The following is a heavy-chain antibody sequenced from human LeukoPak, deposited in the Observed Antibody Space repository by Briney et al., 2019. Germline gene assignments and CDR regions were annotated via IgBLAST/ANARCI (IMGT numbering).Heavy chain of an antibody. J-gene: IGHJ4*02. V-gene: IGHV3-30*18. Sequence: GRSLRLSCAASGFTFSSYGMRWVRQAPGKGLEWVAVISYDGSNKYYADSVKGRFTISRDNSKNTLYLQMNSLRAEDTAVYYCAKGHRSYFDYWGQGTLVTVSS. CDR1: GFTFSSYG. CDR3: AKGHRSYFDY. CDR2: ISYDGSNK.